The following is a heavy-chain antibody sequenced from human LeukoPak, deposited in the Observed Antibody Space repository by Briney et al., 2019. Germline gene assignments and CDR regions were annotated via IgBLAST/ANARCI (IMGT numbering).Heavy chain of an antibody. CDR2: MSYDGRSK. V-gene: IGHV3-30*03. Sequence: GGSLRLSCAASGFTLFTYGLHWVRQAPGKELEWVAVMSYDGRSKYYADSVKGRFTISRDISENTLYLQMNSLRIEDTAVYFCARDLTYDYDSSGYYGGDYWGQGTLVTVSS. D-gene: IGHD3-22*01. CDR1: GFTLFTYG. CDR3: ARDLTYDYDSSGYYGGDY. J-gene: IGHJ4*02.